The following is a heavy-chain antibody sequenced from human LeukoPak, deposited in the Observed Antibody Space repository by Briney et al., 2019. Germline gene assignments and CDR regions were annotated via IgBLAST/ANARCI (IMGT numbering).Heavy chain of an antibody. V-gene: IGHV3-7*03. CDR1: GFTLSNYW. CDR3: AKDVGGPLADAFDI. D-gene: IGHD2-15*01. J-gene: IGHJ3*02. CDR2: IKQDGSKL. Sequence: GGSLRLSCAASGFTLSNYWMSWVRQAPGKGLEWVANIKQDGSKLSYVDSVKGRFTVSRDNAKNSLYLQMNSLRAEDMALYYCAKDVGGPLADAFDIWGQGTMVTVSS.